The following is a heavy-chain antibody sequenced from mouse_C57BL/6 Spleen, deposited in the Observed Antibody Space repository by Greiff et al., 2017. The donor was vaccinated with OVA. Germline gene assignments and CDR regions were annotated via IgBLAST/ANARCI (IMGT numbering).Heavy chain of an antibody. V-gene: IGHV1-50*01. Sequence: QVQLQQPGAELVKPGASVKLSCKASGFTFTSYWMQWVKQRPGQGLEWIGTIDTCDSYTNYKHKFKGKATLTVDTATSTASLQLSSLTSEDAAVYYCARRGAAQALYYAMDFWGQGTSVTVSS. D-gene: IGHD3-2*02. J-gene: IGHJ4*01. CDR3: ARRGAAQALYYAMDF. CDR2: IDTCDSYT. CDR1: GFTFTSYW.